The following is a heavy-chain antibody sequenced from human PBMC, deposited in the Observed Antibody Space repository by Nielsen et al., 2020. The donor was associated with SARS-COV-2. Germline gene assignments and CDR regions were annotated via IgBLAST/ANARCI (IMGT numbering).Heavy chain of an antibody. J-gene: IGHJ5*02. CDR1: GYTFAGYY. Sequence: SVKVSCKASGYTFAGYYLHWVRRVPGQGLEWMGWINPTSGDPHYAQKFQGRVTMSRDTSISTAYMEMDRLTFDDTAVYYRARDRGSSWSNHFDPWGQGTQVTVSS. CDR3: ARDRGSSWSNHFDP. D-gene: IGHD6-13*01. V-gene: IGHV1-2*02. CDR2: INPTSGDP.